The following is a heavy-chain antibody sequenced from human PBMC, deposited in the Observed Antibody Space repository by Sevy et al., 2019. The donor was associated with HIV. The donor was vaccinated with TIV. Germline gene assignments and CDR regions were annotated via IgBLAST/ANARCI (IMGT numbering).Heavy chain of an antibody. J-gene: IGHJ3*02. CDR2: ISGGGGST. Sequence: GGSLRLSCAASGFTFSSYAMSWVRQAPGKGLEGVSAISGGGGSTYYADSVKGRFTISRDNSKNTLYLQMNSLRAEDTAVYYCAKVQCSGGSCYYEADAFDIWGQGTMVTVSS. CDR1: GFTFSSYA. V-gene: IGHV3-23*01. CDR3: AKVQCSGGSCYYEADAFDI. D-gene: IGHD2-15*01.